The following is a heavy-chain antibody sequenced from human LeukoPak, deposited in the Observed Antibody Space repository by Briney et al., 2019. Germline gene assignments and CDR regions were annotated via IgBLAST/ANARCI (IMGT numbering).Heavy chain of an antibody. V-gene: IGHV3-33*01. CDR2: IWFDGSIK. J-gene: IGHJ6*02. CDR1: GLIFNTYG. CDR3: ARPNYYDSSAFYYYFYGMDV. D-gene: IGHD3-22*01. Sequence: GGSLRLSCAASGLIFNTYGMHWVRQAPGKGLEWVAVIWFDGSIKYYADSVKGRFTISRDNSKNTLYLQMNSLRADDTAVYYCARPNYYDSSAFYYYFYGMDVWGQGTTVTVSS.